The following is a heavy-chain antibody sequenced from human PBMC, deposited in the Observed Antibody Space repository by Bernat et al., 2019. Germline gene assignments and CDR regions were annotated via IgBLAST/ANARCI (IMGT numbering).Heavy chain of an antibody. J-gene: IGHJ6*02. CDR3: AKCRAPPGRLYYYYYGMDV. CDR2: IKQDGSDK. CDR1: GFTFSGYW. D-gene: IGHD6-13*01. Sequence: EVQLVESGGGLVQPGGSLRLSCEVSGFTFSGYWMTWVRQAPGKGLEWVANIKQDGSDKYYVDSVKGRFTISRGNAKNSLYLQMDSLRAEDTAVYYCAKCRAPPGRLYYYYYGMDVWGQGTTVTVSS. V-gene: IGHV3-7*02.